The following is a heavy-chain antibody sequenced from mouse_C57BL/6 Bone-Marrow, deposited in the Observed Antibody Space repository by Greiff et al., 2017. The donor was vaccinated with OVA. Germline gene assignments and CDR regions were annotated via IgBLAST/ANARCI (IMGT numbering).Heavy chain of an antibody. J-gene: IGHJ1*03. CDR3: ARHGLAGGSSIWYFDV. Sequence: VQLQQSGAELAKPGASVKLSCKASGYTFTEYTIHWVKQRTGQGLEWIGWFYPGSGSIKYNEKFKDKATLTADKSSSTVYMELRRLTSEDSAVYFCARHGLAGGSSIWYFDVWGTGTTVTVSS. V-gene: IGHV1-62-2*01. D-gene: IGHD1-1*01. CDR2: FYPGSGSI. CDR1: GYTFTEYT.